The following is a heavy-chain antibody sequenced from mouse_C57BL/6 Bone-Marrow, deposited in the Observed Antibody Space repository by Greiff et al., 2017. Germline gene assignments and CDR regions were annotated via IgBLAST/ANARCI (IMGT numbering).Heavy chain of an antibody. V-gene: IGHV1-82*01. D-gene: IGHD1-1*01. CDR2: FYPGDGDT. Sequence: QVQLQQSGPELVKPGASVKISCKASGYAFSSSWMNWVKQRPGKGLEWIGRFYPGDGDTNYNGKFKGKATLTADKSSSTAYMQLSSLTSEYSAVYFYATYDYDSGMGYWGQGTTVTVSS. CDR1: GYAFSSSW. CDR3: ATYDYDSGMGY. J-gene: IGHJ2*01.